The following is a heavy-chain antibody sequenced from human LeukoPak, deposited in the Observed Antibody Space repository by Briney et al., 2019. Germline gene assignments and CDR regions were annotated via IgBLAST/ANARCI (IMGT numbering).Heavy chain of an antibody. CDR1: GGTFTSYA. CDR2: IIPIFGTA. V-gene: IGHV1-69*13. J-gene: IGHJ4*02. D-gene: IGHD2-2*01. Sequence: ASVKVSCKASGGTFTSYAISWVRQAPGQGLEWMGGIIPIFGTANYAQKFQGRVTITADESTSTVYMELSSLRSEDTAVYYCARGGYCSSTSCYVGLGYYFDYWGQGTLVTVSS. CDR3: ARGGYCSSTSCYVGLGYYFDY.